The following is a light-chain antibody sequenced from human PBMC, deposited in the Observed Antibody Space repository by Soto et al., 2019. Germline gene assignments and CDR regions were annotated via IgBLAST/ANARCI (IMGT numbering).Light chain of an antibody. CDR1: SSNIGSNY. J-gene: IGLJ2*01. CDR3: AAWDDSLSGVV. Sequence: QSVLTQPPSASGTPGQRVTMSCSGRSSNIGSNYVYWYQQLPGTAPKLLIYRNSQRPSGVPDRLSGSKSGTSASLVISGLRSEDEADYYCAAWDDSLSGVVFGGGTKVTVL. V-gene: IGLV1-47*01. CDR2: RNS.